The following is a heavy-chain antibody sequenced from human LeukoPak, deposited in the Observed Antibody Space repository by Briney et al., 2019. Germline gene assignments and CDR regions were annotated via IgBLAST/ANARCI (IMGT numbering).Heavy chain of an antibody. Sequence: GGSLRLSCAASGFTFSSYAMSWVRQAPGKGLEWVSAISGSGGSTYYADSVKGRFTISRDNSKNTLYLQMNSLRAEDTAVYYCAEDRCSSTSCYPDWNYEDYFDYWGQGTLVTVSS. V-gene: IGHV3-23*01. CDR1: GFTFSSYA. D-gene: IGHD2-2*01. CDR3: AEDRCSSTSCYPDWNYEDYFDY. J-gene: IGHJ4*02. CDR2: ISGSGGST.